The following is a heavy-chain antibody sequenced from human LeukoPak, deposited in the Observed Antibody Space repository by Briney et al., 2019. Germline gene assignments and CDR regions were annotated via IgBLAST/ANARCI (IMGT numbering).Heavy chain of an antibody. CDR2: ISAYSGNT. V-gene: IGHV1-18*01. J-gene: IGHJ4*02. D-gene: IGHD2-21*02. Sequence: ASVKVSCKASGYTFTNYGISWVRQAPGQGLEWMGWISAYSGNTNYAQNLQGRVTMTRDTSTNTVYMELSSLRSEDTALYYCARGRWPGGGDWSVDYWGQGTLVTVSS. CDR3: ARGRWPGGGDWSVDY. CDR1: GYTFTNYG.